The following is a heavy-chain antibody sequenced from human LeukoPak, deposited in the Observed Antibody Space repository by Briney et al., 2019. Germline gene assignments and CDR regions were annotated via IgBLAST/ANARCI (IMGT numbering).Heavy chain of an antibody. Sequence: GGSLRLSCAASGFTFSDYYMSWIRQAPGKGLEWVSYTSSSGSTIYYADSVKGRFTISRDNAKNSLYLQMNSLRAEDTAVYYCARLDRGYYDFWSGYYPHYYYGVDVWGQGTTVTVSS. CDR3: ARLDRGYYDFWSGYYPHYYYGVDV. D-gene: IGHD3-3*01. CDR2: TSSSGSTI. J-gene: IGHJ6*02. V-gene: IGHV3-11*01. CDR1: GFTFSDYY.